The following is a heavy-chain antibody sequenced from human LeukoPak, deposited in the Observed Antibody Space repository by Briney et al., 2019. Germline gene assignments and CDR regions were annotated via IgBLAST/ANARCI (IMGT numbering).Heavy chain of an antibody. D-gene: IGHD2-2*01. Sequence: GSLRLSCAASGFTFSSYGMHWVRQAPGKGLEWVAVISYDGSIEDYADSVKGRFTISRDNSKNTLYVQVNSLRAEDTAVYYCARVGSSYCSSTSCRTFDYWGQGTLVTVSS. J-gene: IGHJ4*02. CDR2: ISYDGSIE. V-gene: IGHV3-30*03. CDR3: ARVGSSYCSSTSCRTFDY. CDR1: GFTFSSYG.